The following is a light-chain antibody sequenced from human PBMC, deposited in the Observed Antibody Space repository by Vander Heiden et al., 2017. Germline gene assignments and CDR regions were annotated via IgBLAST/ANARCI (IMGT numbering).Light chain of an antibody. J-gene: IGKJ2*01. Sequence: DIQMTQSPSSLSASVGDRVTITCRASQSISSYLNWYQQKPGKAPKLLIYAASSLQSGVPSRFSGSGSGTDFTLTISSLQPEDFAPYYCQQSDSTLLYTFGQGTKLEIK. CDR3: QQSDSTLLYT. CDR2: AAS. V-gene: IGKV1-39*01. CDR1: QSISSY.